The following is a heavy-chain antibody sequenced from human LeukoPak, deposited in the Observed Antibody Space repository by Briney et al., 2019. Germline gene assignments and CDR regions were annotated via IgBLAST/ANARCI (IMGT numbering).Heavy chain of an antibody. CDR3: ARDLGVGFCSSTGCNNLNMGV. Sequence: GGSLRLSCAASGFLVSTNYMSWVRQAAGKGLEWVSVIYSGHNTYYADSVKGGFTISRDNSKNTLCLQMNSLRVEDTAVYYCARDLGVGFCSSTGCNNLNMGVWGKGTTVTVSS. CDR1: GFLVSTNY. V-gene: IGHV3-53*01. CDR2: IYSGHNT. D-gene: IGHD2-2*01. J-gene: IGHJ6*03.